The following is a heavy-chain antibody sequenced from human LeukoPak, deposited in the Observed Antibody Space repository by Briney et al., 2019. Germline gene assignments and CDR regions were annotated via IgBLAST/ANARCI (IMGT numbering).Heavy chain of an antibody. V-gene: IGHV3-23*01. J-gene: IGHJ4*02. CDR3: VEGYCTNGVCATSVEFDY. D-gene: IGHD2-8*01. CDR2: ISAGGGCT. CDR1: GFTFSNYA. Sequence: GGSLRLSCAASGFTFSNYAMSWVRQAPGKGLEWVSGISAGGGCTYYADSVKGRFTISRDNAKNSLYLQMNSLRAEDTAVYYCVEGYCTNGVCATSVEFDYWGQGTLVTVSS.